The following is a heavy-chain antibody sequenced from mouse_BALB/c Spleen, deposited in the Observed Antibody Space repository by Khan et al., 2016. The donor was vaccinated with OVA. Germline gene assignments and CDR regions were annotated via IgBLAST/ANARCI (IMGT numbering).Heavy chain of an antibody. CDR1: GYSFTTYY. V-gene: IGHV1S135*01. Sequence: EVQLQESGPELMKPGASVKISCKASGYSFTTYYIHWVLQSHGKSLDWIGYIDPFSGDTTYTQKFKGKATLTVDKSSSTAYIHFHNLTSEDSAVYYCTRHGYVAWFTYGGQGTLVTVSA. J-gene: IGHJ3*01. CDR2: IDPFSGDT. D-gene: IGHD2-2*01. CDR3: TRHGYVAWFTY.